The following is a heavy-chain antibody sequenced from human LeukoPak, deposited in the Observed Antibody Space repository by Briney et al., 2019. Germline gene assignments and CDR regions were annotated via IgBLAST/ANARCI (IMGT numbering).Heavy chain of an antibody. CDR3: ARAKTSGSYLYDY. CDR1: GFTFSKYS. J-gene: IGHJ4*02. V-gene: IGHV3-21*01. Sequence: GGSLRLSCAASGFTFSKYSMNWVRQAPGKGLEWVSSISTSRTYIYYADSMKGRFTVSRDNAKKSLYLQMSSLRAEDTAFYYCARAKTSGSYLYDYWGQGTLVTVSS. D-gene: IGHD1-26*01. CDR2: ISTSRTYI.